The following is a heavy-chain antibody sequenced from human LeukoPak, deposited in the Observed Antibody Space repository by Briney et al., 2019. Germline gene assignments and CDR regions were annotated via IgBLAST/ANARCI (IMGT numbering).Heavy chain of an antibody. CDR2: ISGSGGST. Sequence: VGSLRLSCAVSELTFSSYAMSWVRQAPGKGLEWVSAISGSGGSTYYADSMKGRFTISRDNSKNTLYLQMNSLRAEDTAVYYCAKTSTSRDIVVVPVAYWGQGTLVTVSS. D-gene: IGHD2-2*01. CDR1: ELTFSSYA. V-gene: IGHV3-23*01. J-gene: IGHJ4*02. CDR3: AKTSTSRDIVVVPVAY.